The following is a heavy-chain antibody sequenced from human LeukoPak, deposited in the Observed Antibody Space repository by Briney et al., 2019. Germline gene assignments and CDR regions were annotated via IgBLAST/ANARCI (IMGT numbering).Heavy chain of an antibody. V-gene: IGHV2-5*02. CDR2: IYWDDDK. CDR3: AHATYYYDSSGYLLFDY. J-gene: IGHJ4*02. Sequence: TLSLTCTVSGGSISSSSYYWGWIRQPPGKALEWLALIYWDDDKRYSPSLKSRLTITKDTSKNRVVLTMTNMDPVDTATYYCAHATYYYDSSGYLLFDYWGQGTLVTVSS. D-gene: IGHD3-22*01. CDR1: GGSISSSSYY.